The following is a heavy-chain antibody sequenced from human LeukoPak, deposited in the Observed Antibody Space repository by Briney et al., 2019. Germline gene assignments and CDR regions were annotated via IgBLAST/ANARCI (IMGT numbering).Heavy chain of an antibody. V-gene: IGHV4-39*01. J-gene: IGHJ4*02. Sequence: SETLSLTCTVSGGSISSSSYYWGWIRQPPGKGLEWIGSIYYSGSTYYNPSLKSRVTISVDTSKNQFSLKLSSVTAADTAVYYCARATYGVLYYFDYWGQGTLVTVSS. D-gene: IGHD4-17*01. CDR1: GGSISSSSYY. CDR2: IYYSGST. CDR3: ARATYGVLYYFDY.